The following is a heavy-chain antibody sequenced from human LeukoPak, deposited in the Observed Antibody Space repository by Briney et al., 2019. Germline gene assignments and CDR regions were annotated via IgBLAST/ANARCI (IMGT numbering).Heavy chain of an antibody. Sequence: GGSLRLSCAASGFTSSSYAMSWVRQAPGKGLEWVSAISGSGGSTYYADSVKGRFTISRDNSKSTRYLQMNSLRAEDTAVYYWAKDPVPQGSGDYAFYYWGQGTLVTVSS. V-gene: IGHV3-23*01. CDR2: ISGSGGST. J-gene: IGHJ4*02. CDR3: AKDPVPQGSGDYAFYY. D-gene: IGHD4-17*01. CDR1: GFTSSSYA.